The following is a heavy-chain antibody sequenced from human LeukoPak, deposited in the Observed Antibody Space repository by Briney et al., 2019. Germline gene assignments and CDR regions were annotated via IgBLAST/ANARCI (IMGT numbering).Heavy chain of an antibody. CDR1: LYTFTSYV. J-gene: IGHJ4*02. CDR3: ARTLSPPIQLYATF. V-gene: IGHV1-18*01. D-gene: IGHD5-18*01. CDR2: ISSYNGNT. Sequence: GASVKVSCKASLYTFTSYVISWVGQAPGQGLEWMGWISSYNGNTNYAQKLQGRVTMTTDTSTSTAYMELRSLRSADTAVYYCARTLSPPIQLYATFWGQGTLVTVSS.